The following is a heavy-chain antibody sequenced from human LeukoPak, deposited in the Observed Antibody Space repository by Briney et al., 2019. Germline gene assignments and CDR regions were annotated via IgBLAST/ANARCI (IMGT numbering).Heavy chain of an antibody. J-gene: IGHJ4*02. CDR3: ARMNTGYDY. D-gene: IGHD1/OR15-1a*01. V-gene: IGHV1-18*01. Sequence: ASVKVSCKASGYTFTSYGISWVRQAPGQGLEWMGWISAYNGNTNYAQKFQGRVTMTRDTSISTAYMELSRLRSDDTAVYYCARMNTGYDYWGQGTLVTVSS. CDR1: GYTFTSYG. CDR2: ISAYNGNT.